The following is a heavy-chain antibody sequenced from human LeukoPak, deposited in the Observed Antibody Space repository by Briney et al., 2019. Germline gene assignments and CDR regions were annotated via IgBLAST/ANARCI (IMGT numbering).Heavy chain of an antibody. J-gene: IGHJ4*02. V-gene: IGHV4-59*08. CDR3: ARHIERVIAVDY. Sequence: SETLSLTCTVSGGSINSYYWSWFRQPPGKGLEWMGYIYYSGSTNSNRSLRTRVNISVDTPKDQFSLKRGAVTAADTAVYYCARHIERVIAVDYWGQGPLVTVSS. CDR1: GGSINSYY. D-gene: IGHD3-16*02. CDR2: IYYSGST.